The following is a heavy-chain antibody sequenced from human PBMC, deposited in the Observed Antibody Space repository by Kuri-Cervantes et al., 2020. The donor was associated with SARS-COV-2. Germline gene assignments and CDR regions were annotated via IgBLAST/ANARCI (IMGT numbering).Heavy chain of an antibody. CDR3: ARDKSGSYYDAFDI. Sequence: ASVKVSCKVSGYTLTELSMHWVRQAPGKGLEWMGGFDPEDGETIYAQKFQGRVTMTEDTSTDTAYMELSSLRAEDTAMYYCARDKSGSYYDAFDIWGQGTMVTVSS. CDR2: FDPEDGET. D-gene: IGHD1-26*01. CDR1: GYTLTELS. V-gene: IGHV1-24*01. J-gene: IGHJ3*02.